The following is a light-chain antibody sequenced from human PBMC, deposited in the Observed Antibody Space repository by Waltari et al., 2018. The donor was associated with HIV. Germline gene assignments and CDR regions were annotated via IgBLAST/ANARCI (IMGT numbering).Light chain of an antibody. Sequence: QALVTQEPSLTVSPGGTVILTCASNSGPVTKNNYPYWFQQKSGQDPPTLIFSAVKSPSCGPWRFAGLLLGGKAALTLLDAQPEDEAVYFCLLSFGGSRLFGGGTKLTVL. CDR2: SAV. CDR3: LLSFGGSRL. V-gene: IGLV7-46*02. CDR1: SGPVTKNNY. J-gene: IGLJ3*02.